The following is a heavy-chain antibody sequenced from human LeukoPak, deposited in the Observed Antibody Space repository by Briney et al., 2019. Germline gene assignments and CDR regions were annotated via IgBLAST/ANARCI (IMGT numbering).Heavy chain of an antibody. D-gene: IGHD6-19*01. CDR1: GGSISSSSYY. J-gene: IGHJ4*02. Sequence: PSETLSLTCTVSGGSISSSSYYWGWIRQPPGKGLEWIGSIYYSGSTYYNPSLKSRVTISVDTSKNQFSLKLSSVTAADTAVYYCARVACSGWCRDPTVRNRAGLDWGQGTLVTVSS. V-gene: IGHV4-39*01. CDR3: ARVACSGWCRDPTVRNRAGLD. CDR2: IYYSGST.